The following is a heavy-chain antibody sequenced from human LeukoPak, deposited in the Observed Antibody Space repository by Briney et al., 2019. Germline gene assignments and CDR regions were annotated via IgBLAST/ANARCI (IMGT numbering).Heavy chain of an antibody. Sequence: ASVKVSCKASGYTFTSYYMHWVRQAPGQGLEWMGIINPSGGSTSYAQKFQGRVTMTKDTSTSTVYMELSSLRSEDTAVYYCARSPGGVGGFDYWGQGTLVTVSS. D-gene: IGHD1-26*01. CDR1: GYTFTSYY. CDR3: ARSPGGVGGFDY. J-gene: IGHJ4*02. CDR2: INPSGGST. V-gene: IGHV1-46*03.